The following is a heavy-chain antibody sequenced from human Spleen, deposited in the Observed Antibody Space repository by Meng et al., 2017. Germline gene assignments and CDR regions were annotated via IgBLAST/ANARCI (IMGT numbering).Heavy chain of an antibody. CDR1: GFTFSDYY. D-gene: IGHD6-13*01. J-gene: IGHJ4*02. Sequence: GESLKISCAASGFTFSDYYMSWIRQAPGKGLEWVSYISSSGSTIYYADSVKGRFTISRDNAKNSLYLQMNSLRAEDTAFYYCAKSLSSSWYYFDYWGQGTLVTVSS. CDR2: ISSSGSTI. CDR3: AKSLSSSWYYFDY. V-gene: IGHV3-11*01.